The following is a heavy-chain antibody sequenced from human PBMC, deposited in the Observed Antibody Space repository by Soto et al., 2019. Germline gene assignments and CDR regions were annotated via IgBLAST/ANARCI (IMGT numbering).Heavy chain of an antibody. CDR1: GFTFSSYG. V-gene: IGHV3-30*18. Sequence: QVQLVESGGGVVQPGRSLRLSCAASGFTFSSYGMHWVRQAPGKGLEWVAVISYDGSNKYYADSVKGRFTISRDNSKNTLYLQMNSLRAEDTAVYYWAKDLLRPGRAYGMDVWGKGPTVTVSS. CDR3: AKDLLRPGRAYGMDV. CDR2: ISYDGSNK. J-gene: IGHJ6*04.